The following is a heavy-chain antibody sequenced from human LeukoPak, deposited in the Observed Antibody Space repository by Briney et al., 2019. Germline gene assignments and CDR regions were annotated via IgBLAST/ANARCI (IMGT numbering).Heavy chain of an antibody. CDR1: GYTFTNYG. D-gene: IGHD1-26*01. CDR3: ARDPRWELPPLDY. Sequence: ASVKVSCKASGYTFTNYGISWVRQAPGQGLDWMGWISPYNGNTNYAQKFQGRVTMTTDTSTSTAYMELRSLRSDDTAVFYCARDPRWELPPLDYWGQGTLVTVSS. J-gene: IGHJ4*02. CDR2: ISPYNGNT. V-gene: IGHV1-18*01.